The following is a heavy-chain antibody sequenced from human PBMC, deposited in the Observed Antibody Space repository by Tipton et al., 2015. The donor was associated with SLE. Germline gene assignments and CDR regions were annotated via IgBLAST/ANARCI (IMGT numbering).Heavy chain of an antibody. CDR2: IRYDGSNK. Sequence: SLRLSCAASGFTFSSYGMHWVRQAPGKGLEWVAFIRYDGSNKYYADSVKGRFTISRDNSKNTLYLQMNSLRAEDTAVYYCAKDQGQLAPFDYWGQGTLVTASS. CDR3: AKDQGQLAPFDY. J-gene: IGHJ4*02. CDR1: GFTFSSYG. D-gene: IGHD6-13*01. V-gene: IGHV3-30*02.